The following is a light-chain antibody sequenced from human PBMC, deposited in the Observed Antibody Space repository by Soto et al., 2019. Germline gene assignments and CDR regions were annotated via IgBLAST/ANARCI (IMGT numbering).Light chain of an antibody. J-gene: IGKJ4*01. CDR2: AAS. CDR1: QSVSSY. V-gene: IGKV1-39*01. CDR3: QQSYSIPPLT. Sequence: IQMTQSPSSLSASVGDRVTIICRASQSVSSYLNWYQQKPGKAPKLLISAASSLQSGVPSRFSGSGSGTHFTLTISSLQPEDFATYYCQQSYSIPPLTFGGGTKVDIK.